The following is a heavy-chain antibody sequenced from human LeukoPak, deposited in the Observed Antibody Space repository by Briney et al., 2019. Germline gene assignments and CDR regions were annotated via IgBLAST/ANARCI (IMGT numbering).Heavy chain of an antibody. CDR1: GFTFSSYA. Sequence: GRSLRLSCAASGFTFSSYAMHWVRQAPGKGLEWVAVISYDGSNKYYADSVKGRFTISRDNSENTLYLQMNSLRAEDTAVYYCAREATLEGAFDIWGQGTMVTVSS. CDR2: ISYDGSNK. CDR3: AREATLEGAFDI. J-gene: IGHJ3*02. V-gene: IGHV3-30*04.